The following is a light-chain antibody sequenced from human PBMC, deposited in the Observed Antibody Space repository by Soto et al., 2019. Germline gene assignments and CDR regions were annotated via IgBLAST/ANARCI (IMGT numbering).Light chain of an antibody. CDR2: GNS. V-gene: IGLV1-40*01. J-gene: IGLJ1*01. Sequence: QSVLTQPPSVSGAPGQRVTISCTGSSSNIGAGYDVHWYQQLPGTAPKLLTYGNSNRPSGVPDRFSGSKSGTSASLAITGLQAEDEADYYCQSYDSSRSGDVFGTGTKLTVL. CDR1: SSNIGAGYD. CDR3: QSYDSSRSGDV.